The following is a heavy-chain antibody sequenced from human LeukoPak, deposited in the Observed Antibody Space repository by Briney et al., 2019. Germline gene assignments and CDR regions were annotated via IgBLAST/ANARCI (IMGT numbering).Heavy chain of an antibody. CDR1: GSTFSSYS. CDR2: ISSSSSYI. J-gene: IGHJ5*02. CDR3: ARDWRPTTKYNWFDP. D-gene: IGHD1-14*01. V-gene: IGHV3-21*01. Sequence: GGPLRLSCAASGSTFSSYSMNWVRQAPGKGLEWVSSISSSSSYIYYADSVKGRFTISRDNAKNSLYLQMNSLRAEDTAVYYCARDWRPTTKYNWFDPWGQGTLVTVSS.